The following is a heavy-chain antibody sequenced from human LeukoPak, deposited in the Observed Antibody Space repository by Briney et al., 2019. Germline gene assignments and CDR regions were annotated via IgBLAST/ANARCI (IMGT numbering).Heavy chain of an antibody. CDR2: IKTKTEGETT. D-gene: IGHD3-3*01. Sequence: PGGSLRLPCVASGFSFSRAWMSWVRQAPGKGLEWVGHIKTKTEGETTGYAAPVKGRFTISRNDSKNTLYLQMDSLKTEDTAVYYCTTGISISGVVVDPWGQGTLVTVSS. CDR1: GFSFSRAW. J-gene: IGHJ5*02. CDR3: TTGISISGVVVDP. V-gene: IGHV3-15*01.